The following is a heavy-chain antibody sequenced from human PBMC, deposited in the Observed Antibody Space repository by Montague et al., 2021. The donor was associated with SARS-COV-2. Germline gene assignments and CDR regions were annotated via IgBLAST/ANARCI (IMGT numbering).Heavy chain of an antibody. CDR1: GSSISSSSYY. J-gene: IGHJ4*02. D-gene: IGHD6-13*01. CDR3: ARLLSWIAAAGTIHYFDY. Sequence: SETLSLACTVSGSSISSSSYYWGWIRQPPGKGLEWIGSIYYSGSTYYNPSLKSRVTISVDTSKNQFSLKLSSVTAADTAVYYCARLLSWIAAAGTIHYFDYWGQGTLATVSS. V-gene: IGHV4-39*01. CDR2: IYYSGST.